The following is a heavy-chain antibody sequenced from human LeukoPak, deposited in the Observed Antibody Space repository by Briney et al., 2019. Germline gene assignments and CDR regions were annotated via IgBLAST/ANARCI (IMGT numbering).Heavy chain of an antibody. V-gene: IGHV4-39*07. D-gene: IGHD6-13*01. CDR2: ISYTGIT. J-gene: IGHJ5*02. CDR1: AGSISSTNYY. Sequence: SETLSLTCTISAGSISSTNYYWGWIRQPPGKGLAWIGSISYTGITYYNPSLKSRVTISVDTSKNQFSLRLSSVTAADTAVYYCARSYASSWYWNWFDPWGQGTLVTVSS. CDR3: ARSYASSWYWNWFDP.